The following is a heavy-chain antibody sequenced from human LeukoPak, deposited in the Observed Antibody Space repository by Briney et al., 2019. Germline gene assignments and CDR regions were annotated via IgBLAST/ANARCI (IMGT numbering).Heavy chain of an antibody. CDR1: GYSFTSYW. CDR2: IYPGDSDT. J-gene: IGHJ3*02. D-gene: IGHD3-10*01. CDR3: ARQGMVRGVPDAFDI. Sequence: GESLRISCKGSGYSFTSYWIGWVRQMPGKGLEWMGIIYPGDSDTRYSPSFQGQVTISADKSISTAYLQWSSLKASDTAMYYCARQGMVRGVPDAFDIWGQGTMVTVSS. V-gene: IGHV5-51*01.